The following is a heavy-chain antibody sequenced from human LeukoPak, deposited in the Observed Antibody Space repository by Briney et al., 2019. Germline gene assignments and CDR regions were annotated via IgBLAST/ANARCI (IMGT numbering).Heavy chain of an antibody. D-gene: IGHD6-13*01. J-gene: IGHJ5*02. Sequence: SETLSLTCAVYGGSFSGYYWSWIRQPPGKGLEWIGEIKHSGSTNYNPSLKSRVTISVDTSKNQFSLKLSSVTAADTAVYYCARGIIAAATSGYFDPWGQGTLVTVSS. CDR1: GGSFSGYY. CDR3: ARGIIAAATSGYFDP. V-gene: IGHV4-34*01. CDR2: IKHSGST.